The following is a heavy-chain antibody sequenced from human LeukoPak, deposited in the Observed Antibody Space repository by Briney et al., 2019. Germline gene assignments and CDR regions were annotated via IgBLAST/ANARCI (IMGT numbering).Heavy chain of an antibody. Sequence: SETLSLTCTVSGGSISSCGYYWSWIRQHPGKGLEWIGYIYYSGSTYYNPSLKSRVTISVDTSKNQFSLKLSSVTAADTAVYYCARDRLGYYGSGSYDYWGQGTLVTVSS. CDR1: GGSISSCGYY. V-gene: IGHV4-31*03. D-gene: IGHD3-10*01. J-gene: IGHJ4*02. CDR2: IYYSGST. CDR3: ARDRLGYYGSGSYDY.